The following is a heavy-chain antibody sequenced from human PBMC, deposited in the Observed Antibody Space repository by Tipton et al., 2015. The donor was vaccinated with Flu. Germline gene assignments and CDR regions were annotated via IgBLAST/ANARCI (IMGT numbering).Heavy chain of an antibody. Sequence: SLRLSCAASGFTFSTSWMSWVRQAPGKGLEWVANINQGGSEKYYADSVKGRFTISRDNAKNSLHLHMNSLRAEDTAVYYCARTRGGYCSSSSCYADYFDYWGQGTLVTVSS. D-gene: IGHD2-2*01. CDR3: ARTRGGYCSSSSCYADYFDY. J-gene: IGHJ4*02. V-gene: IGHV3-7*01. CDR1: GFTFSTSW. CDR2: INQGGSEK.